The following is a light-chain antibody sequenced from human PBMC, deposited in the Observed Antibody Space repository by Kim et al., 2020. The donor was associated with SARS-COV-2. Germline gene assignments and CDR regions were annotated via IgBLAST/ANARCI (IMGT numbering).Light chain of an antibody. J-gene: IGLJ2*01. V-gene: IGLV2-14*03. CDR1: SSDVGRSDY. CDR2: AVT. CDR3: ASSGSGHTVI. Sequence: QSALTQSASVSGSPGQSITMSCTGTSSDVGRSDYVSWYQQYPGKAPKVVIYAVTNRPLGVSTRFSGSKSGNTASLTISGLQAEDEADYYCASSGSGHTVIFGGGTQLTVL.